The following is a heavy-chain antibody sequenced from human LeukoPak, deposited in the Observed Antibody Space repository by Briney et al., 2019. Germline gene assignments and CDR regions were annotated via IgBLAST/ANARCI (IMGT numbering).Heavy chain of an antibody. Sequence: ASVKVSCRASGYTFTSYGISWVRQAPGQGLEWMGWISAYNGNTNYAQKLQGRVTMTTDTSTSTAYMELRSLRSDDTAVYYCARERASGYDFDYWGQGTLVTVSS. CDR2: ISAYNGNT. CDR3: ARERASGYDFDY. D-gene: IGHD5-12*01. CDR1: GYTFTSYG. J-gene: IGHJ4*02. V-gene: IGHV1-18*01.